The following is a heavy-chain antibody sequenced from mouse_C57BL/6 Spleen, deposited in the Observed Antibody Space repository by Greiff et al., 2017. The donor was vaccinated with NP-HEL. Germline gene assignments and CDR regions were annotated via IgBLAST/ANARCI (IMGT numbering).Heavy chain of an antibody. Sequence: EVKVVESGGDLVKPGGSLKLSCAASGFTFSSYGMSWVRQTPDKRLEWVATISSGGSYTYYPDSVKGRFTISRDNAKNTLYLQMSSLKSEDTAMYYCARHFTTVVATDWFAYWGQGTLVTVSA. V-gene: IGHV5-6*01. D-gene: IGHD1-1*01. CDR1: GFTFSSYG. CDR3: ARHFTTVVATDWFAY. J-gene: IGHJ3*01. CDR2: ISSGGSYT.